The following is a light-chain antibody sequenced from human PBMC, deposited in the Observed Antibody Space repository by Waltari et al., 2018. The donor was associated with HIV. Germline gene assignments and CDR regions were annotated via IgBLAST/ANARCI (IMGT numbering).Light chain of an antibody. J-gene: IGLJ2*01. V-gene: IGLV2-8*01. CDR1: SSDVGAYNY. CDR3: SSYAGSKVL. Sequence: QSALTQPPSASGSPGQSVTISCTGTSSDVGAYNYVSWYQQYPGKAPKLMIYEVTKRPSGGPDRFSGSKSGNTASLTVSGLQAEDEADYYCSSYAGSKVLFGGGTELTVL. CDR2: EVT.